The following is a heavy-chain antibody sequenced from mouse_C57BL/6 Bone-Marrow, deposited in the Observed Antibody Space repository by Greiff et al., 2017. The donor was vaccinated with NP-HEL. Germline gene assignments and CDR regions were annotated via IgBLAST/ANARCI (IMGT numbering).Heavy chain of an antibody. CDR3: TRGGSSPYAMDY. CDR2: IDPENGDT. D-gene: IGHD1-1*01. V-gene: IGHV14-4*01. J-gene: IGHJ4*01. CDR1: GFNIKDDY. Sequence: VQLQQSGAELVRPGASVKLSCTVSGFNIKDDYMPWVKQRPDQGLEWIGWIDPENGDTEYASKFQGKATITADPSSNTAYLQLSSLTSEDTAVYYCTRGGSSPYAMDYWGKGASVTVSA.